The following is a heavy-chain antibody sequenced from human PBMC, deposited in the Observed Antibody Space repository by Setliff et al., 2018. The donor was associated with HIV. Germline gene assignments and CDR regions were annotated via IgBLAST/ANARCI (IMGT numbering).Heavy chain of an antibody. J-gene: IGHJ4*02. CDR2: INPDGSHR. CDR3: ARVANSRGYSYDFDS. D-gene: IGHD5-18*01. Sequence: PGGSLRLSCAASGFTFSSYGMHWVRQAPGKGLEWVANINPDGSHRDYVDSVKGRFTISRDNAKNSLYLQMNSLRAEDTAVYYCARVANSRGYSYDFDSWGQGTLVTVSS. CDR1: GFTFSSYG. V-gene: IGHV3-7*03.